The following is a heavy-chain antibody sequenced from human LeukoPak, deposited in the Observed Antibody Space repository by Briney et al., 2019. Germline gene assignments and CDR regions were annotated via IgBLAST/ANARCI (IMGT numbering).Heavy chain of an antibody. J-gene: IGHJ5*02. Sequence: SVKISCKASGGTFSSYAISCVRQPPGQGLELMGRIIPIFGIANYAQKFQGRGTITADKSTSTAYMELSSLRSEDTAVYYCARDRLDLSFGVIKGWFDPWGQGTLVTVSS. CDR2: IIPIFGIA. CDR3: ARDRLDLSFGVIKGWFDP. CDR1: GGTFSSYA. D-gene: IGHD3-3*01. V-gene: IGHV1-69*04.